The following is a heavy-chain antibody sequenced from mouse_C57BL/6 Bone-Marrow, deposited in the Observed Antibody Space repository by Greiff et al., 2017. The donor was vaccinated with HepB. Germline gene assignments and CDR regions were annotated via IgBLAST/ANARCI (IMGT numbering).Heavy chain of an antibody. CDR2: ISSGSSTI. Sequence: EVQLVESGGGLVKPGGSLKLSCAASGFTFSDYGMHWVRQAPEKGLEWVAYISSGSSTIYYADTVKGRFTISRDNAKNTLFLQMTSLRSEDTAMYYCARENWDDWFAYWGQGTRVTVSA. CDR3: ARENWDDWFAY. V-gene: IGHV5-17*01. J-gene: IGHJ3*01. CDR1: GFTFSDYG. D-gene: IGHD4-1*01.